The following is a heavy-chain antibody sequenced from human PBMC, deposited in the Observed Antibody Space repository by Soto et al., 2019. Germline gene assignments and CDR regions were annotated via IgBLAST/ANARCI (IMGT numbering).Heavy chain of an antibody. V-gene: IGHV3-11*01. CDR3: ARENIVVVVAAWDGNAFDI. D-gene: IGHD2-15*01. J-gene: IGHJ3*02. CDR1: GFTFSDYY. Sequence: VQLVESGGGLVKPGGSLRLSCAASGFTFSDYYMSWIRQAPGKGLEWVSYISSSGSTIYYEDSVKGRFTISRDNAKNSLYLQMNSLRAEDTAVYYCARENIVVVVAAWDGNAFDIWGQGTMVTVSS. CDR2: ISSSGSTI.